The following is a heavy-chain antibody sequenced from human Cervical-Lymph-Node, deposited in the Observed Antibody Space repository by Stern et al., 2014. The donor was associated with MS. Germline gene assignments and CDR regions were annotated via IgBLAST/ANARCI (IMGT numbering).Heavy chain of an antibody. CDR2: ISPILNTA. V-gene: IGHV1-69*01. CDR3: ARGSVYYDFWSTSYGHFQF. CDR1: GGTFSNYA. D-gene: IGHD3-3*01. J-gene: IGHJ4*02. Sequence: VKLVESGAEVKKPGSSVKGSCKTSGGTFSNYAFNWVRQAPGQGPERMGGISPILNTADYAQKFQDRVTITADATTTTTYKARSGLKSEDTAVYFCARGSVYYDFWSTSYGHFQFWGQGTLVTVSS.